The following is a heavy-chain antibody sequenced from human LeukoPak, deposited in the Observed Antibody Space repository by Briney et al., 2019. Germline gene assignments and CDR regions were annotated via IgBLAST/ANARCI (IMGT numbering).Heavy chain of an antibody. CDR3: AGGHGITWDSDY. CDR2: IKQDGSEK. V-gene: IGHV3-7*03. J-gene: IGHJ4*02. D-gene: IGHD1-14*01. Sequence: GGSLRLSCAASGFTFSSYWMSWVRQAPGKGLEWVANIKQDGSEKYYVDSVKGRFTISRDNARNSVYLHMNSLRAEDTAVYYCAGGHGITWDSDYWGQGTLVTVSS. CDR1: GFTFSSYW.